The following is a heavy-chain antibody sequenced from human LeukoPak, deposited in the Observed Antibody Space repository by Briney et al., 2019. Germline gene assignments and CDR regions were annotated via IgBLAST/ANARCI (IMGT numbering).Heavy chain of an antibody. J-gene: IGHJ4*01. Sequence: IPSETLSLTCTVSGGSISSGDYYWTWIRQPPGKGLEWIGYIYHSGSTYYNPSLKSRVTISVDTSKNQFSLKLSSVTAADTAVYYCARGGSYYDSSGSILGYYFD. D-gene: IGHD3-22*01. CDR1: GGSISSGDYY. V-gene: IGHV4-30-2*01. CDR2: IYHSGST. CDR3: ARGGSYYDSSGSILGYYFD.